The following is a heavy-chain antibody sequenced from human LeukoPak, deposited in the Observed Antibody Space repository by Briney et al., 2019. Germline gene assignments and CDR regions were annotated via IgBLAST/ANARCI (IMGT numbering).Heavy chain of an antibody. V-gene: IGHV4-31*03. CDR3: ARAGGDYTIVRPAPPRGRHFQH. J-gene: IGHJ1*01. CDR1: GGSISSGGYY. D-gene: IGHD4-17*01. CDR2: IYYSGST. Sequence: PSETLSLTCTVSGGSISSGGYYWSWIRQHPGTGLEWIGYIYYSGSTYYNPSLKSRVTISVDTSKNQFSLKLSSVTAADTAVYYCARAGGDYTIVRPAPPRGRHFQHWGQGTLVTVSS.